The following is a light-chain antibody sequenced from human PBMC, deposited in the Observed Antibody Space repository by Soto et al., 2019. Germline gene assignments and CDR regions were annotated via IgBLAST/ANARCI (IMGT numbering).Light chain of an antibody. V-gene: IGKV1-5*03. CDR1: QTISSW. CDR2: KAS. Sequence: DIQMTQSPSTLAGSVAYRLTITCLASQTISSWLAWYQQKPGKAPKLLIYKASTLKSGVPSRFSGSGSGTEFTLTISSLQPDDFATYYCQHYNSYSEAFGQGTKVDIK. J-gene: IGKJ1*01. CDR3: QHYNSYSEA.